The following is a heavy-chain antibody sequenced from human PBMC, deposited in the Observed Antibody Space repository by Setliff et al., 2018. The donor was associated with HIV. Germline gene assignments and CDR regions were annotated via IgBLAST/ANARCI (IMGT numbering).Heavy chain of an antibody. V-gene: IGHV4-31*03. CDR1: GGSISDSDFY. CDR3: ASGRVRQSRKFGGVIVLPPFDY. Sequence: PSETLSLTCTVSGGSISDSDFYWSWIRQHPGKALEWIGYIHHSGSTFYNPSLKSRLTISIDTSKSQFSLRLSSVTAADTAVYYCASGRVRQSRKFGGVIVLPPFDYWGQGTLVTVS. J-gene: IGHJ4*02. D-gene: IGHD3-16*02. CDR2: IHHSGST.